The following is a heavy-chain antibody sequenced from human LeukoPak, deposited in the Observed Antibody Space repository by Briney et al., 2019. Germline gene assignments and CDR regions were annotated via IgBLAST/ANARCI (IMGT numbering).Heavy chain of an antibody. Sequence: PGGSLRLSCAASGFTFSSYAMSWVRQAPGKGLEWVSAISGSGGSTYYADSVKGRFTISRDNSKNTLYLQMNSLRAEDTAVYYCANVGAVSGYYDSSGYYARGAFDIWGQGTMVTVSS. CDR3: ANVGAVSGYYDSSGYYARGAFDI. CDR1: GFTFSSYA. V-gene: IGHV3-23*01. D-gene: IGHD3-22*01. J-gene: IGHJ3*02. CDR2: ISGSGGST.